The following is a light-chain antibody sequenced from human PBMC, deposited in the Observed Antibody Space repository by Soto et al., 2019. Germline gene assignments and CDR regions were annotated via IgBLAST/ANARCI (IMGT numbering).Light chain of an antibody. V-gene: IGKV1-12*01. CDR1: QGISGR. CDR2: ETS. CDR3: QQGHSFPLT. J-gene: IGKJ4*01. Sequence: DIQMTQSPSSVSASVGDRVTITCRASQGISGRLAWYQQTPGKAPRLLIYETSTLQTGVPSRFIGSGSGTDFTLTISSLQPEDFAIYYCQQGHSFPLTVGGGTKVEI.